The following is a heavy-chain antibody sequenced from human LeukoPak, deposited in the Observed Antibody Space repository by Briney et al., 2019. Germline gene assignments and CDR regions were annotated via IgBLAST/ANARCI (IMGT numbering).Heavy chain of an antibody. V-gene: IGHV3-48*03. D-gene: IGHD3-16*01. CDR3: ARVWGYDYVWGSYDY. CDR2: ISTGVSTI. Sequence: PGGSLRLSCAASGFTFSSYEMSWVRQAPGKGLEWVSYISTGVSTIYYPDSVRGRFTISRDNAKNSLFLQMNSLRAEDTAVYYCARVWGYDYVWGSYDYWGQGTLVTVSS. J-gene: IGHJ4*02. CDR1: GFTFSSYE.